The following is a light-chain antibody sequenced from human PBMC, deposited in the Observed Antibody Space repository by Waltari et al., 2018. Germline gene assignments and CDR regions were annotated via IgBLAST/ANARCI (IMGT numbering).Light chain of an antibody. CDR2: VNSDGSH. V-gene: IGLV4-69*01. CDR1: GEYSAYA. J-gene: IGLJ3*02. Sequence: LVLTQSPSASASLGASVKLTCSLPGEYSAYAIAWHQQQPLKGPRSLLPVNSDGSHKKGDGISQRCSGSSSDLDRYLIISRLQSDDEADYFCQTWGTGIQVFGSGTKLTVL. CDR3: QTWGTGIQV.